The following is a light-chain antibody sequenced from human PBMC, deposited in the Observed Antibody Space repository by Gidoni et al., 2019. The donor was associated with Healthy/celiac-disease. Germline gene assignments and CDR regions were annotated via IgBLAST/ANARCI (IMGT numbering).Light chain of an antibody. CDR1: QGISSY. CDR3: QQLNSYPLT. Sequence: IHLTQSPSSLSASVGDRVTITCRASQGISSYLAWYQQKPGKAPKLLSYAASTLQSGVPSRFSGSGSGKDFTLTISSLQPEDFATYYCQQLNSYPLTFGPGTKVDIK. CDR2: AAS. J-gene: IGKJ3*01. V-gene: IGKV1-9*01.